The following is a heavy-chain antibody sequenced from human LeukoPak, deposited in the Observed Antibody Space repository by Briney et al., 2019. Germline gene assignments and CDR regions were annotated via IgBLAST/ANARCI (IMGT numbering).Heavy chain of an antibody. CDR3: ARALTTVVPMDV. CDR1: GGTLSTYA. J-gene: IGHJ6*02. V-gene: IGHV1-69*01. CDR2: IIPIFGTA. Sequence: GASVKVSCKTSGGTLSTYAINWVRQAPGQGPEWMGGIIPIFGTANYAQKFQGRVTITADESTSTAYMELSSLRSEDTAVYYCARALTTVVPMDVWGQGTTVTVSS. D-gene: IGHD4-23*01.